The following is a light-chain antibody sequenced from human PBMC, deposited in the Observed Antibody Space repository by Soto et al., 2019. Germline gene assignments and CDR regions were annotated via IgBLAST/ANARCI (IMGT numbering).Light chain of an antibody. CDR1: SSDVGGYNY. Sequence: QAVVTQPASVSGSPGQAITISCTGTSSDVGGYNYVSWYQQHPGKAPKIMIYDVSNRPSGVSNRFSGSKSGNTASLTISGLHAEDEADYYCSSYTSSSTYVVFGGGTKLTVL. CDR3: SSYTSSSTYVV. V-gene: IGLV2-14*01. J-gene: IGLJ2*01. CDR2: DVS.